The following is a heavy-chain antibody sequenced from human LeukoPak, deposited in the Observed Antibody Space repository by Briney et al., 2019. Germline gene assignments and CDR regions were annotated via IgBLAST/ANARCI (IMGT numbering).Heavy chain of an antibody. J-gene: IGHJ4*02. CDR1: GGTFSSYA. V-gene: IGHV1-69*13. Sequence: GASVKVSCKASGGTFSSYAISWVRQAPGQGLEWMGGIIPIFGTANYAQKFQGRVTITADESTSTAYMELSSLRSEDTAVYYCARNILTGYYTVSVPPDYWGQGTLVTVSS. D-gene: IGHD3-9*01. CDR2: IIPIFGTA. CDR3: ARNILTGYYTVSVPPDY.